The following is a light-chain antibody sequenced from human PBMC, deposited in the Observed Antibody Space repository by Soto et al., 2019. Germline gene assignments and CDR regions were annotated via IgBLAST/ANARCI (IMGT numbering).Light chain of an antibody. Sequence: LTQSPGTVSLCPGESGTLSCRASQTVSITYLTLYQQKPGQAPRLLIFGASKRATGIPDRFSGSGPGRDFTLTISGLEPEDFAVYYCQQYGRSPLISFGQGTRLE. J-gene: IGKJ5*01. CDR1: QTVSITY. V-gene: IGKV3-20*01. CDR3: QQYGRSPLIS. CDR2: GAS.